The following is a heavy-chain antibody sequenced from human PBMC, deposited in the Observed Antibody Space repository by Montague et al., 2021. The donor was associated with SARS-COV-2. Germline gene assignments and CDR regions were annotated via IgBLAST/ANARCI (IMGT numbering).Heavy chain of an antibody. Sequence: SLRLSCAASGFTFSQYDMHWVRQVTGKGLEWVSGIGKAGDTHYPGTVKGRFTISREDAKNSLYLQMNSLRTEDTAFYYCAKDYCFGAFDIWGQGTMVTVSS. V-gene: IGHV3-13*01. D-gene: IGHD2-21*01. CDR2: IGKAGDT. CDR1: GFTFSQYD. CDR3: AKDYCFGAFDI. J-gene: IGHJ3*02.